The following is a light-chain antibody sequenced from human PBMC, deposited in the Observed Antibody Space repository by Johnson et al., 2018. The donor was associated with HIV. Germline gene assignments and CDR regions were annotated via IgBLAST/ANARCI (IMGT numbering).Light chain of an antibody. CDR3: GTLDISLSGI. CDR1: SSNIGNNY. Sequence: QAVLTQPPSVSAAPGQKVTISCSGSSSNIGNNYVSWYQQLPGTAPKLLIYDNNKRPPGIPYRISGPKSGTSATLGITGLQTGDEADYYCGTLDISLSGIFGTGTKVTVL. CDR2: DNN. J-gene: IGLJ1*01. V-gene: IGLV1-51*01.